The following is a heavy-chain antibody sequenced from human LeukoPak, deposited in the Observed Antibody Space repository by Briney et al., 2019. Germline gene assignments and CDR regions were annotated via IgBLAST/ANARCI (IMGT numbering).Heavy chain of an antibody. CDR1: GYTLTELS. V-gene: IGHV1-24*01. CDR3: ATDIRSRSSGWSPGAFDI. CDR2: FDPEDGET. D-gene: IGHD6-19*01. J-gene: IGHJ3*02. Sequence: ASVKVSCKVSGYTLTELSMHWVRQAPGKGLEWMGGFDPEDGETIYAQKFQGRVTMTEDTSTDTAYMELSSLRSEDTAVYYCATDIRSRSSGWSPGAFDIWGQGTMVTVSS.